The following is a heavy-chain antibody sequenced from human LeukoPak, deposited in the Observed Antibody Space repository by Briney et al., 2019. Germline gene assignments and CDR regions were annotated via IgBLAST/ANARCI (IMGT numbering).Heavy chain of an antibody. CDR2: ISSSGTST. V-gene: IGHV3-23*01. CDR1: GFTFHIYA. D-gene: IGHD1-1*01. CDR3: AKDRGPYIGIANNWFDP. J-gene: IGHJ5*02. Sequence: PGGSLRLSCVASGFTFHIYAMLWVRQAPGKGLEWVSCISSSGTSTHHADSVKGRFTISRDNSKNTIYLELNSFGGEEPPLCYCAKDRGPYIGIANNWFDPWGQGTLVIVSS.